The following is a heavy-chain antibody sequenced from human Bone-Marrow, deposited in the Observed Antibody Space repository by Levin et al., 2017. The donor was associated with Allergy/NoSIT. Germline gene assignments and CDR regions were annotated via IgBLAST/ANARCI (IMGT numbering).Heavy chain of an antibody. CDR1: GFTFSSYE. CDR3: ARIQIQINAY. Sequence: PGGSLRLSCAASGFTFSSYEMNWVRQVPGKGLEWVSYISSSGTTIYYADSVKGRFTISRDNAKNSLYLQMNSLKADDTAVYYCARIQIQINAYWGRGTLVTDAS. CDR2: ISSSGTTI. V-gene: IGHV3-48*03. J-gene: IGHJ4*02. D-gene: IGHD5-18*01.